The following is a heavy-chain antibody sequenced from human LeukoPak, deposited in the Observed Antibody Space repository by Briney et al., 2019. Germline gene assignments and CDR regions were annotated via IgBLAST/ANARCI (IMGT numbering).Heavy chain of an antibody. CDR3: ARLAPYSSSWYIDY. Sequence: PSETLSLTCTVSGGSISSYYWSWIRQPPGKGLESIGYIYYSGSTTYNPSLKSRVTISIDTSKNQFSLKLSPVTAADRAVYYCARLAPYSSSWYIDYWGQGTLVTVSS. CDR2: IYYSGST. CDR1: GGSISSYY. D-gene: IGHD6-13*01. V-gene: IGHV4-59*01. J-gene: IGHJ4*02.